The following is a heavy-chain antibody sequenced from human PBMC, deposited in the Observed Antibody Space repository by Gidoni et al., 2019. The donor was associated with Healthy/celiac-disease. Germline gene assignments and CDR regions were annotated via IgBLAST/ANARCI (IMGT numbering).Heavy chain of an antibody. Sequence: EVQLVESGGGLVQPGRSLRPSCPASGIPFEDYAMHGVRQATGKGREVVSGISWNSGSRGYADSVKGRFTISRDNAKNSLYLQMNSLRAEDTALYYCAKDMRPYSKWYFDLWGRGTLVTVSS. V-gene: IGHV3-9*01. CDR2: ISWNSGSR. D-gene: IGHD6-13*01. J-gene: IGHJ2*01. CDR1: GIPFEDYA. CDR3: AKDMRPYSKWYFDL.